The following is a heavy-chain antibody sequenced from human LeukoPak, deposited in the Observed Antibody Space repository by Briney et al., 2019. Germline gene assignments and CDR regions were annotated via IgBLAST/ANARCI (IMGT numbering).Heavy chain of an antibody. Sequence: SVKVSCKASGGTFSSYAISWVRQAPGQGLEWMGRIIPIFGTANYAQKFQGSVTITTDESTSTAYMELSSLRSEDTAVYYCARAESERGDGYNWEGFDYWGQGTLVTVSS. CDR1: GGTFSSYA. CDR2: IIPIFGTA. CDR3: ARAESERGDGYNWEGFDY. J-gene: IGHJ4*02. V-gene: IGHV1-69*05. D-gene: IGHD5-24*01.